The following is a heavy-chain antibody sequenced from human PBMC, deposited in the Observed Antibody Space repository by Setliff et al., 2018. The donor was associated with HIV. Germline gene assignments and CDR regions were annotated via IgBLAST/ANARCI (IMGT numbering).Heavy chain of an antibody. CDR1: GDPINSHY. J-gene: IGHJ3*01. V-gene: IGHV4-59*11. D-gene: IGHD1-26*01. Sequence: SETLSLTCTVSGDPINSHYWSWIRQPPGEGLEWIGHISYNEYTNYNPSLKSRVTISLDTSKKHFSLDLYSVTAADTAVYYCARDHNSGTLHAFDLWGQGTRVTVS. CDR2: ISYNEYT. CDR3: ARDHNSGTLHAFDL.